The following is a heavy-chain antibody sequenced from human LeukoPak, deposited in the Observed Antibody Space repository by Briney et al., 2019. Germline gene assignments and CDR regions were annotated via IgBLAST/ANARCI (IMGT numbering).Heavy chain of an antibody. D-gene: IGHD1-26*01. V-gene: IGHV3-30*18. Sequence: PGGSLRLSCAASGFTFSSYSMNWVRQAPGKGLEWVAVISYDGSNKYYADSVKGRFTISRDNSKNTLYLQMNSLRAEDTAVYYCAKGGSYGKDAFDIWGQGTMVTVSS. CDR1: GFTFSSYS. CDR2: ISYDGSNK. J-gene: IGHJ3*02. CDR3: AKGGSYGKDAFDI.